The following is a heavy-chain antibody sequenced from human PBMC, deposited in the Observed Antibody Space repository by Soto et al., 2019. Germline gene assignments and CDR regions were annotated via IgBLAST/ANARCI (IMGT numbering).Heavy chain of an antibody. CDR1: GASVSSGNYY. CDR3: AREPFWSGYYFDY. Sequence: SETLSLTCTVSGASVSSGNYYWSWIRQPPGKGLECIGYISYSGSTNYNPSLKSRVTISVDTSKNQFSLKLSSVTAADTAVYYCAREPFWSGYYFDYWGQGTLVTVSS. V-gene: IGHV4-61*01. CDR2: ISYSGST. J-gene: IGHJ4*02. D-gene: IGHD3-3*01.